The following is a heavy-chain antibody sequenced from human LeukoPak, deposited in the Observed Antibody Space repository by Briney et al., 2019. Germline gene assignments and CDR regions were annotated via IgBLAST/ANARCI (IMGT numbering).Heavy chain of an antibody. J-gene: IGHJ4*02. V-gene: IGHV3-11*04. CDR3: ARPQYGSGSYYINPDFDY. CDR1: GFTFSDYF. D-gene: IGHD3-10*01. CDR2: ISGSGSTK. Sequence: PGGSLRLSCAASGFTFSDYFMSWIRQAAGKGLEWVSYISGSGSTKYYADSVKGRFTISRDNAKNSLYLQMNSLRAEDTVVYYCARPQYGSGSYYINPDFDYWGQGTLVTVSS.